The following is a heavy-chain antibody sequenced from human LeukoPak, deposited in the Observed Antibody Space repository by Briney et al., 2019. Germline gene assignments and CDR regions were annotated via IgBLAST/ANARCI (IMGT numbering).Heavy chain of an antibody. CDR3: AKALGYSGYDYFDY. Sequence: GGSLSLSCAASGFTFRSYAMSWVRQAPAKGLEWVSAISGSGGSTYYADSVKGRFTISRDNSKNTLYLQMNSLRAEDTAVYYCAKALGYSGYDYFDYWGQGTLVTVSS. CDR2: ISGSGGST. J-gene: IGHJ4*02. V-gene: IGHV3-23*01. CDR1: GFTFRSYA. D-gene: IGHD5-12*01.